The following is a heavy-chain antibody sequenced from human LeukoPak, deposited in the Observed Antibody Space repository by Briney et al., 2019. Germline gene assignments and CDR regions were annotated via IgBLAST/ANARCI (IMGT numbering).Heavy chain of an antibody. CDR2: ISYDGSNK. CDR1: GFTFSSYG. CDR3: AKVGRITMVRGLFDY. V-gene: IGHV3-30*18. D-gene: IGHD3-10*01. Sequence: GGSLRLSCAASGFTFSSYGMHWVRQAPGKGLEWVAVISYDGSNKYYADSVKGRFTISRDNSKNTLYLQMNSLRAEDTAVYYCAKVGRITMVRGLFDYWGQGTVVTVSS. J-gene: IGHJ4*02.